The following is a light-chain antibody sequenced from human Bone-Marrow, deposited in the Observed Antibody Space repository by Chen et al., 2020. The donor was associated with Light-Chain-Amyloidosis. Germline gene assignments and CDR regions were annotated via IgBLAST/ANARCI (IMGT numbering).Light chain of an antibody. CDR1: QTISSNY. CDR2: GSS. V-gene: IGKV3-20*01. J-gene: IGKJ4*01. CDR3: QQYGTSPLT. Sequence: EFVLTQSPGSLYLSPGEGANLSCRASQTISSNYLTWYQQKFGQAPRLLIYGSSSRATGIPDRFTGSGSGTDFTLTINRLEPEDFAMYYCQQYGTSPLTFGGGTKVEIK.